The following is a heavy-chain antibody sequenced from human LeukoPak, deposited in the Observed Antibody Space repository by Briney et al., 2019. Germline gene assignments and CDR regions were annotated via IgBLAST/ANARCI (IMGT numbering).Heavy chain of an antibody. V-gene: IGHV1-69*04. J-gene: IGHJ4*02. D-gene: IGHD6-13*01. CDR1: GYTFSIYG. CDR3: ARALDSSSLADY. Sequence: GASVKVSCKTSGYTFSIYGINWVRQAPGQGLEWMGRIIPILGIANYAQKFQGRVTITADKSTSTAYMELSSLRSEDTAVYYCARALDSSSLADYWGQGTLVTVSP. CDR2: IIPILGIA.